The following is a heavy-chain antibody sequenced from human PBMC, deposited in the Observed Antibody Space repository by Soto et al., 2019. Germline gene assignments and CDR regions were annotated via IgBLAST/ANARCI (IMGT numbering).Heavy chain of an antibody. D-gene: IGHD2-15*01. CDR3: ARGECSGGHCSFFDM. CDR1: GGSFSGYY. Sequence: QVQLQQWGAGLLKPSETLSLTCAVYGGSFSGYYWSWIRQPPGKGLEWIGEVNHSGSTNYNPSLNSRVTILEDTAKNQFSLKLRSVTAADTAVYYCARGECSGGHCSFFDMWGQGTMVTVSS. V-gene: IGHV4-34*01. J-gene: IGHJ3*02. CDR2: VNHSGST.